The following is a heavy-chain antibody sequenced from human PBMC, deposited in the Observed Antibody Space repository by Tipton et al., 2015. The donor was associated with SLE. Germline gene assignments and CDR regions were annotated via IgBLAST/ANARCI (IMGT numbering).Heavy chain of an antibody. CDR1: GGSISRYY. Sequence: LRLSCNVSGGSISRYYWSWIRQPAGKGLEWIGRIYTTGITNYNPSLKSRVTMSVDRSKNQFSLKVTSVTAADTAVYYCAREMATIPYYFDYWGQGTLVTVSS. D-gene: IGHD5-24*01. V-gene: IGHV4-4*07. CDR2: IYTTGIT. CDR3: AREMATIPYYFDY. J-gene: IGHJ4*02.